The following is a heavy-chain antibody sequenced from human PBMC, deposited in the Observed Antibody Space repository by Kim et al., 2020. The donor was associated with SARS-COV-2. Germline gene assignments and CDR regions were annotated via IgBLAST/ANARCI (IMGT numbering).Heavy chain of an antibody. V-gene: IGHV4-34*01. Sequence: SETLSLTCAVYGGSFSGYYWSWIRQPPGKGLEWIGEINHSGSTNYNPSLKSRVTISVDTSKNQFSLKLCSVTAADTAVYYCARGRGVATVYNDYWGQGTLVTVSS. CDR2: INHSGST. CDR1: GGSFSGYY. D-gene: IGHD5-12*01. CDR3: ARGRGVATVYNDY. J-gene: IGHJ4*02.